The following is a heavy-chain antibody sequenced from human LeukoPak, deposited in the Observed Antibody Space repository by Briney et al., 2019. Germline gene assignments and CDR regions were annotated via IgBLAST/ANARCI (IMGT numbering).Heavy chain of an antibody. D-gene: IGHD5-24*01. Sequence: SVKVSCKASGYTFTSYAISWVRQAPGQGLEWMGGIIPIFGTANYAQKFQGRVTITADKSTSTAYMELSSLRSEDTAVYYCARDRYGRDGYNWNYWGQGTLVTVSS. V-gene: IGHV1-69*06. CDR1: GYTFTSYA. CDR3: ARDRYGRDGYNWNY. CDR2: IIPIFGTA. J-gene: IGHJ4*02.